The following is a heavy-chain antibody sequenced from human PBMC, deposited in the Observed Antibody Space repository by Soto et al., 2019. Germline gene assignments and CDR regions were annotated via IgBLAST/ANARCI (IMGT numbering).Heavy chain of an antibody. V-gene: IGHV3-48*02. J-gene: IGHJ3*02. CDR1: GFTFSSYS. D-gene: IGHD3-22*01. Sequence: GGSLRLSCAASGFTFSSYSMNWVRQAPGKGLEWVSYISSSSSTIYYADSVKGRFTISRDNAKNSLYLQMNSLRDEDTAVYYCAREIHYYDSSGPRGAFDIWGQGTMVTVSS. CDR2: ISSSSSTI. CDR3: AREIHYYDSSGPRGAFDI.